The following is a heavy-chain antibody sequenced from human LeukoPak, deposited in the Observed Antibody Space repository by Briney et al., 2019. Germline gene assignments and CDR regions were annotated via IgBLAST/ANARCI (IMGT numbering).Heavy chain of an antibody. Sequence: ASVKVSCKASGYTFTGYYMHWVRQAPGQGLEWMGRINPNSGDTNYAQKFQGRVTMTRDTSISTAYMELCRLRSDDTAVYYCARIGTENYDFWSGYYSDYYGMDVWGQGTTVTVSS. CDR3: ARIGTENYDFWSGYYSDYYGMDV. D-gene: IGHD3-3*01. CDR2: INPNSGDT. V-gene: IGHV1-2*06. J-gene: IGHJ6*02. CDR1: GYTFTGYY.